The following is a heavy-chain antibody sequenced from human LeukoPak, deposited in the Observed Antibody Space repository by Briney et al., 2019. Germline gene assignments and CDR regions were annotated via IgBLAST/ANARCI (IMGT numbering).Heavy chain of an antibody. CDR1: GGSISSYY. V-gene: IGHV4-59*01. CDR2: IYYSGST. Sequence: SETLSLTCTVSGGSISSYYWSWIRQPPGKGLEWIGYIYYSGSTNYNPSLKSRVTISVDTSKNQFSLKLSSVTAADTAVYYCARDRSGWYHEFDYWGQGTLVTVSS. J-gene: IGHJ4*02. CDR3: ARDRSGWYHEFDY. D-gene: IGHD6-19*01.